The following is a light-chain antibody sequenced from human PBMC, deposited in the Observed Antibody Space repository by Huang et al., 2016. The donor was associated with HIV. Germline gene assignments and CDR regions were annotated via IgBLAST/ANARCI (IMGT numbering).Light chain of an antibody. V-gene: IGKV1-33*01. CDR1: QDITDF. CDR2: DAS. Sequence: DIQLPPSPSSLSASVGDRVTITCQASQDITDFLNWYQQIPGKPPNLLIYDASNLEAGVPARFGGSGSGTHFTFTISGLQPEDIATYYCQQFHNLQTFGGGTKVQI. CDR3: QQFHNLQT. J-gene: IGKJ4*01.